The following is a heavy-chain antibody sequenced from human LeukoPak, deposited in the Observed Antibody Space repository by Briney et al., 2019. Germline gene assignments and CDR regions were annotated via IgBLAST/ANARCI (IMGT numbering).Heavy chain of an antibody. CDR3: ARVVPAAIWFDY. J-gene: IGHJ4*02. CDR2: INHSGST. CDR1: GGSFSGYY. D-gene: IGHD2-2*01. V-gene: IGHV4-34*09. Sequence: SETLSLTCAVYGGSFSGYYWSWIRQPPGKGLEWIGEINHSGSTNYNPSLKSRVTISVDTSKNQFSLKLSSVTAADTAVYYCARVVPAAIWFDYWGQGTLVTVSS.